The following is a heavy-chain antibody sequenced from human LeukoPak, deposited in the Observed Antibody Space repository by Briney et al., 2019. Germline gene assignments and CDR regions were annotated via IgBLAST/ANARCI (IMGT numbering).Heavy chain of an antibody. V-gene: IGHV4-34*01. CDR2: INHSGST. CDR1: GGSFSGYY. CDR3: ARVAQVGYYYYYMDV. D-gene: IGHD1-26*01. Sequence: SETLSLTCGVYGGSFSGYYWSWIRQPPGKGLEWIGEINHSGSTNYNPSLKSRVTISVDTSKNQFSLKLSSVTAADTAVYYCARVAQVGYYYYYMDVWGKGTTVTVSS. J-gene: IGHJ6*03.